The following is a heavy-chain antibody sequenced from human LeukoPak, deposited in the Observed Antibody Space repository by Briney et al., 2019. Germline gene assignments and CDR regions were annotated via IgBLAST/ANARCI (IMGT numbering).Heavy chain of an antibody. Sequence: PGGSLRLSCAASGFTFSSYSMNWVRQAPGKGLEWVSYISSSSSTIYYAASVKGRFTISRDNAKNSLSLQMNSLRAEDTAVYYCASGRYGSGGYYYYYMDVWGKGTTVTISS. CDR2: ISSSSSTI. CDR1: GFTFSSYS. D-gene: IGHD3-10*01. J-gene: IGHJ6*03. CDR3: ASGRYGSGGYYYYYMDV. V-gene: IGHV3-48*01.